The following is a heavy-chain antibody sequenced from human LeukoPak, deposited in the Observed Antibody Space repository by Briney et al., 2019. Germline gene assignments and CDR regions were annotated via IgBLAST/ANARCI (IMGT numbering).Heavy chain of an antibody. V-gene: IGHV3-74*01. J-gene: IGHJ4*02. CDR1: GFTFSSYW. D-gene: IGHD1-1*01. CDR3: VRGNGGPEC. CDR2: TNNDGSDT. Sequence: GGSLRLSCAVSGFTFSSYWIHWVRQPPGKGLVWVSRTNNDGSDTVYADSVKGRFTVSRDNAKNTLYLQMNSLRAEDTAVYYCVRGNGGPECWGQGTLVTVSS.